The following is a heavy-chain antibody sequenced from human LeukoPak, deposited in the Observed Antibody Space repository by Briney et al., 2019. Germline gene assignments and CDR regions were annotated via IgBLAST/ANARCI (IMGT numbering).Heavy chain of an antibody. D-gene: IGHD3-10*01. V-gene: IGHV3-48*02. Sequence: PGGSLRLSCAASGFNFSCYNMNWVGQAPGQGLKWVSYIFPSSVIYYADSVKGRFTISRDDAKNSLYLQMNSLRDEDTAVYYCARVRGVHYDIDVWGQGTTVTVSS. J-gene: IGHJ6*02. CDR1: GFNFSCYN. CDR3: ARVRGVHYDIDV. CDR2: IFPSSVI.